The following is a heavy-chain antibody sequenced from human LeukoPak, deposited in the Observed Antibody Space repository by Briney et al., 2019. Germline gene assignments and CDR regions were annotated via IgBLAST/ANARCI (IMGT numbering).Heavy chain of an antibody. J-gene: IGHJ4*02. CDR1: GYTFTGYY. Sequence: ASVKVSCKASGYTFTGYYMHWVRQAPGQGVEWMGWINPNSGGTNYAQKFQGRVTMTRDTSISTAYMELSRLRSDDTAVYYCARDQGRYCSSTSCYFGYWGQGTLVTVSS. CDR3: ARDQGRYCSSTSCYFGY. CDR2: INPNSGGT. V-gene: IGHV1-2*02. D-gene: IGHD2-2*01.